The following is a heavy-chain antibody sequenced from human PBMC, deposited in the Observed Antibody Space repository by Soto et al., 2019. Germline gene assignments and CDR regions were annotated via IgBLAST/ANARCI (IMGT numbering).Heavy chain of an antibody. V-gene: IGHV3-13*01. D-gene: IGHD6-6*01. J-gene: IGHJ4*02. CDR3: ARGTKPGIAARRGLDY. CDR2: IGTAGDT. CDR1: GFTFSSYD. Sequence: GSLRLSCAASGFTFSSYDMHWVRQATGKGLEWVSAIGTAGDTYYPGSVKGRFTISRENAKNSLYLQMNSLRAEDTAVYYCARGTKPGIAARRGLDYWGQGTLVTVSS.